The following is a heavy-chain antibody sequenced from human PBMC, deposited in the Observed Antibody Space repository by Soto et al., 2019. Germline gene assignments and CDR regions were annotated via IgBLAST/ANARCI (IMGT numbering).Heavy chain of an antibody. Sequence: PSETLSLTCTVSGGSICSYYWSWIRQPPGKGLEWIGYIFYSGSTNYNPSLKSRVTISVDTSKNQFSLKLSSVTAADTAVYYCARRYSSSIDIWGQGTLVTVSS. CDR1: GGSICSYY. J-gene: IGHJ4*02. V-gene: IGHV4-59*08. CDR2: IFYSGST. D-gene: IGHD6-13*01. CDR3: ARRYSSSIDI.